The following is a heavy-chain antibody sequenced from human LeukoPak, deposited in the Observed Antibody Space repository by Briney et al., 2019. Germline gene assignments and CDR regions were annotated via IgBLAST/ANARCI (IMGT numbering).Heavy chain of an antibody. V-gene: IGHV3-23*01. J-gene: IGHJ4*02. Sequence: PGGSLRLSCAASGFTFSNYAMSWVRQAPGKGLEWVSAINDSGGSTYYADSVKGRFTISRDSSKNTLYLQMNSLRAEDTAVYYCAKPAISSRGWYYDYWGQGTLVTVSS. D-gene: IGHD6-19*01. CDR1: GFTFSNYA. CDR3: AKPAISSRGWYYDY. CDR2: INDSGGST.